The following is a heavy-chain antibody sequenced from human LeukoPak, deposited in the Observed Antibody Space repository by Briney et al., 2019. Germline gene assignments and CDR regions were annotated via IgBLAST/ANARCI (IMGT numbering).Heavy chain of an antibody. CDR3: ATSLSTSHNYYMDV. Sequence: SETLSLTCTVSGFSISSYDLNWIRQPPGKGLEWVGYIYDSGSTNYNPSLKSRGTISVDTSKNQFSLKLSPVPAADTAVYYCATSLSTSHNYYMDVWGKGTTVTVSS. D-gene: IGHD2/OR15-2a*01. J-gene: IGHJ6*03. V-gene: IGHV4-59*01. CDR2: IYDSGST. CDR1: GFSISSYD.